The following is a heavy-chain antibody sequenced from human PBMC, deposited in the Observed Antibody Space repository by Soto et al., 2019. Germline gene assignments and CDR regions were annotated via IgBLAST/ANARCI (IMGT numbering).Heavy chain of an antibody. Sequence: PSETLSLTCTVSGGSISSSSYYWGWIRQPPGKGLEWIGSIYYSGSTYYNPSLKSRVTISVDTSKNQFSLKLSSVTAADTAVYYCARRGVSLLYGMDVWGQGTTVTVSS. CDR3: ARRGVSLLYGMDV. CDR2: IYYSGST. D-gene: IGHD3-16*01. CDR1: GGSISSSSYY. V-gene: IGHV4-39*01. J-gene: IGHJ6*02.